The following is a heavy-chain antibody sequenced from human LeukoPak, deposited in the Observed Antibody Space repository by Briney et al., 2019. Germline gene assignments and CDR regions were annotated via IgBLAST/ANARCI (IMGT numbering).Heavy chain of an antibody. Sequence: GGSLRLSCAASGLTFSSYAMSWVRQAPGKGLEWVSAISGSGGGTYYADSVKGRFTISRDNSKNTLYLQMNSLRAEDTAVYYCAKGLDTGNNRIFDYWGQGALVTVSS. CDR2: ISGSGGGT. CDR1: GLTFSSYA. J-gene: IGHJ4*02. CDR3: AKGLDTGNNRIFDY. V-gene: IGHV3-23*01. D-gene: IGHD1-1*01.